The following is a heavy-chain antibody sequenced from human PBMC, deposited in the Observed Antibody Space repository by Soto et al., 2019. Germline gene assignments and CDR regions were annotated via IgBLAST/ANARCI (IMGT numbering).Heavy chain of an antibody. CDR3: ARSPPGDSKTNWFDP. D-gene: IGHD4-4*01. CDR1: GYTFTDYY. CDR2: INPNSGGT. Sequence: QVQLVQSGAEVKKPGASVKVSCKASGYTFTDYYIHWVRQAPGQALEWMGWINPNSGGTNYAQKFQGRVTMTRDTPISTAYMELSRLRSDDTAVYYCARSPPGDSKTNWFDPWGQGTLVTVSS. J-gene: IGHJ5*02. V-gene: IGHV1-2*02.